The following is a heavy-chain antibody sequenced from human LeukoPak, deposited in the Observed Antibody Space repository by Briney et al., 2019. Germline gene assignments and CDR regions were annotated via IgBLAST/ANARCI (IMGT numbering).Heavy chain of an antibody. Sequence: PSETLSLTCTVSGGSISRYYWSWIRQPPGKGRGWVGYIYYSGSPNYNPSLKSGASISGETPKNQFSLKLSSVTVADTAVYYCARRDWHDAFDIWGQGTMVTVSS. CDR3: ARRDWHDAFDI. V-gene: IGHV4-59*01. CDR2: IYYSGSP. D-gene: IGHD3/OR15-3a*01. J-gene: IGHJ3*02. CDR1: GGSISRYY.